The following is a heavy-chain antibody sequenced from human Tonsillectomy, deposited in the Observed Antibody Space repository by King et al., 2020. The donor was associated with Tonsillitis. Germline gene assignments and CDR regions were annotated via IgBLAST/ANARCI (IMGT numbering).Heavy chain of an antibody. CDR1: GFTFSSYA. Sequence: VQLVESGGGVVQPGRSLRLSCAASGFTFSSYAMHWVRQAPGKGLEWVAVISSDGSNKYCADSVAGRFTISSDNSKNTVYLRMNSLRVEDTAVYYCAIFRDPDAFDIWGQGTMVTVSS. J-gene: IGHJ3*02. CDR2: ISSDGSNK. D-gene: IGHD2-21*02. CDR3: AIFRDPDAFDI. V-gene: IGHV3-30-3*01.